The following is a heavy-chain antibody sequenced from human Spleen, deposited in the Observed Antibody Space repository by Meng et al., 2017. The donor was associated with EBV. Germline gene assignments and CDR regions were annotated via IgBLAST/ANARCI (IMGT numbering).Heavy chain of an antibody. Sequence: QIPLKESGPRLVKPTETITLTCTFPGFSLSTSGVGVGWIRQPPGKALECLALIYWDDVERYSPSLRSRLTITKDTSKNQVFLTMTNMDPVDTATYYCAHALGHFDYWGQGTLVTVSS. D-gene: IGHD7-27*01. V-gene: IGHV2-5*02. CDR1: GFSLSTSGVG. J-gene: IGHJ4*02. CDR2: IYWDDVE. CDR3: AHALGHFDY.